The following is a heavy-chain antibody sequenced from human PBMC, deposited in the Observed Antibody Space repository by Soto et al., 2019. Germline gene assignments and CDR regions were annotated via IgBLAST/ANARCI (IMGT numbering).Heavy chain of an antibody. Sequence: VESIKISCKGSGYSFTSYWIGWVRQMPGKGLEWMGIIYPGDSDTRYSPSFQGQVTISADKSISTAYLQWSSLKASDTAMYYCARHPTKYSSSSRYYGMDVWGQGTTVTVSS. CDR1: GYSFTSYW. CDR3: ARHPTKYSSSSRYYGMDV. V-gene: IGHV5-51*01. D-gene: IGHD6-6*01. J-gene: IGHJ6*02. CDR2: IYPGDSDT.